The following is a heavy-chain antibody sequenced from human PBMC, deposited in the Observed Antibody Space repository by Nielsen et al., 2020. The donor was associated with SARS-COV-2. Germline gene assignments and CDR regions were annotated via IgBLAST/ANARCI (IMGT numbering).Heavy chain of an antibody. Sequence: GESLKISCAASGFTFSSYAMHWVRQAPGKGLEWVAVISYAGSNTYYADSVKGRFTISRDNSKNTLYLQMNSLRAEDTAVYYCARGRSGTYYYGMDVWGQGTTVTVSS. J-gene: IGHJ6*02. CDR1: GFTFSSYA. V-gene: IGHV3-30*04. CDR3: ARGRSGTYYYGMDV. CDR2: ISYAGSNT. D-gene: IGHD1-26*01.